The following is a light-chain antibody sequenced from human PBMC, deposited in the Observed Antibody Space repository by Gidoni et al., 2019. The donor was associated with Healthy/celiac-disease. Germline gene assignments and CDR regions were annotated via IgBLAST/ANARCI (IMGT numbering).Light chain of an antibody. V-gene: IGKV3-15*01. CDR3: QQYNNWPPCT. J-gene: IGKJ1*01. Sequence: EIVMTQSPATLSVSPGERATLSCRASQSVSSNLAWYHQKPGQAPRLLIYGASTRATGIPARFSGSGSGTGFTLTISSLQSEDFAVYYCQQYNNWPPCTFGQGTKVEIK. CDR1: QSVSSN. CDR2: GAS.